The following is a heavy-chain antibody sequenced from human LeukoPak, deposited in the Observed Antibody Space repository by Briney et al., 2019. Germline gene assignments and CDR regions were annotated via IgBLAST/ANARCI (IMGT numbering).Heavy chain of an antibody. CDR1: GFTFSRYG. V-gene: IGHV3-30*02. Sequence: GGSLRLSCAASGFTFSRYGMHWVRQAPGKGLEWVAFIRYDGSNKYYADSVKGRFTISRDNSKNTLYLQMNSLRAEDTAVYYCAKDRVAVARYFDYWGQGTLVTVSS. J-gene: IGHJ4*02. CDR3: AKDRVAVARYFDY. CDR2: IRYDGSNK. D-gene: IGHD6-19*01.